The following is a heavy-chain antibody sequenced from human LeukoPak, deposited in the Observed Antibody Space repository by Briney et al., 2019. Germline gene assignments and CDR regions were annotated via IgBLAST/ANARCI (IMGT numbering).Heavy chain of an antibody. CDR2: IIPILGIA. CDR1: GYTFTGYY. CDR3: ARGGGDGYNFIDY. V-gene: IGHV1-69*04. Sequence: ASVKVSCKASGYTFTGYYMHWVRQAPGQGLEWMGRIIPILGIAKYAQKFQGRVTITADKSTSTGYMELNSLRSEDTAVYYCARGGGDGYNFIDYWGQGTLVTVSS. J-gene: IGHJ4*02. D-gene: IGHD5-24*01.